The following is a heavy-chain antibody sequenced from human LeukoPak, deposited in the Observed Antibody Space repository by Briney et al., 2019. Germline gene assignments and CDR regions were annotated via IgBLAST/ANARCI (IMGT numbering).Heavy chain of an antibody. CDR2: ISAYNGNT. D-gene: IGHD3-16*01. Sequence: ASVNVSCKPSVYTFTSYGISWVRQAPGQGLEWMGWISAYNGNTNYAQNLQGRLTMTTDTSTSTACMELRSLRSDDTAVYYCARDGQFGGAPRYWGQGTLVTVSS. J-gene: IGHJ4*02. CDR1: VYTFTSYG. V-gene: IGHV1-18*01. CDR3: ARDGQFGGAPRY.